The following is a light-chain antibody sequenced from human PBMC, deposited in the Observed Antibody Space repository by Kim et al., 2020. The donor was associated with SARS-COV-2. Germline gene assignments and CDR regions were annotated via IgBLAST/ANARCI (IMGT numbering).Light chain of an antibody. V-gene: IGKV3-11*01. CDR2: DAS. CDR3: QQRSNWPPLT. CDR1: QSVSSY. Sequence: LSPGERATLSCRASQSVSSYLAWDQQKPGQAPRLLIYDASNRATGIPARFSGSGSGTDFTLTISSLEPEDFAVYYCQQRSNWPPLTFGGGTKLEI. J-gene: IGKJ4*01.